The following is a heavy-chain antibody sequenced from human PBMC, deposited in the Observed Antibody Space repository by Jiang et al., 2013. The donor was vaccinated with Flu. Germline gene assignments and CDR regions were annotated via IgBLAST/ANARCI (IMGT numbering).Heavy chain of an antibody. CDR1: GGSISSYY. CDR3: ARAEGSGWYLVLNY. Sequence: LLKPSETLSLTCTVSGGSISSYYWSWIRQPPGKGLEWIGYIYYSGSTNYNPSLKSRVTISVDTSKNQFSLKLSSVTAADTAVYYCARAEGSGWYLVLNYWGQGTLVTVSS. V-gene: IGHV4-59*01. J-gene: IGHJ4*02. D-gene: IGHD6-19*01. CDR2: IYYSGST.